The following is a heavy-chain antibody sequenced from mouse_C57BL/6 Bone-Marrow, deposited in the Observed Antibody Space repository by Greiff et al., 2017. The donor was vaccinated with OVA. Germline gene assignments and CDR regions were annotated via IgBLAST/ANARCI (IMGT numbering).Heavy chain of an antibody. J-gene: IGHJ3*01. CDR1: GFTFSNYW. D-gene: IGHD1-1*01. CDR3: TGQAHITTVVARAY. Sequence: DVMLVESGGGLVQPGGSMKLSCVASGFTFSNYWMNWVRQSPEKGLEWVAQIRLKSDNYATHYAESVKGRFTISRDDSKSSVYLQMNNLRAEDTGIYYCTGQAHITTVVARAYWGQGTLVTVSA. V-gene: IGHV6-3*01. CDR2: IRLKSDNYAT.